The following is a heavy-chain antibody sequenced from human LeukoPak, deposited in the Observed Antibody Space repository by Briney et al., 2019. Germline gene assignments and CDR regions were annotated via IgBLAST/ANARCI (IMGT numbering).Heavy chain of an antibody. V-gene: IGHV3-43D*04. J-gene: IGHJ6*04. D-gene: IGHD6-19*01. Sequence: GGSLRLSCAASGFTFDDYAMHWVRQAPGKGLEWVSLISWDGGSTYYADSVKGRFTISRDNSKNSLYLQMNSLRAEDTALYYCAKDMTRPHFRGDYYSSGVPYGMDVWGKGTTVTVSS. CDR3: AKDMTRPHFRGDYYSSGVPYGMDV. CDR2: ISWDGGST. CDR1: GFTFDDYA.